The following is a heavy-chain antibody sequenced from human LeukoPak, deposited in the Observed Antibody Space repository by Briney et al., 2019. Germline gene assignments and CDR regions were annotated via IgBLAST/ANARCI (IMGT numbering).Heavy chain of an antibody. J-gene: IGHJ6*03. CDR2: MNPNSGNT. CDR1: GYTFTSYD. Sequence: GASVKVSCKASGYTFTSYDINWVRQAPGQGLEWMGWMNPNSGNTGYAQKFQGRVTMTRNTSISTAYMELSSLRSEDTAVYYCARGRGYCSGGSCRRRSNYYYYMDVWGKGTTVTISS. V-gene: IGHV1-8*01. D-gene: IGHD2-15*01. CDR3: ARGRGYCSGGSCRRRSNYYYYMDV.